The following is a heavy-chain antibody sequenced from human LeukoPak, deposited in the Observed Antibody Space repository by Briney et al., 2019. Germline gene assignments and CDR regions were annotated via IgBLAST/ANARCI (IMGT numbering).Heavy chain of an antibody. V-gene: IGHV4-34*01. CDR3: ARRPRGVIIKSWFDS. CDR2: INHSGST. CDR1: GGSFSGYY. Sequence: SETLSLTCAVYGGSFSGYYWSWIRQPPGKGLEWIGEINHSGSTNYNPSLKSRVTILLHTSKNHFSLNLSSVTAADTAVYYCARRPRGVIIKSWFDSWGQGTLVTVSS. D-gene: IGHD3-10*01. J-gene: IGHJ5*01.